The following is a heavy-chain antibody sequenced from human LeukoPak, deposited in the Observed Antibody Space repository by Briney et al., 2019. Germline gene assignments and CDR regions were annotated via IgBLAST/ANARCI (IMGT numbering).Heavy chain of an antibody. J-gene: IGHJ4*02. D-gene: IGHD1-7*01. Sequence: ASVKVSSKVSGYTLTELSMHWVRQAPGKGREWMGGFDPEDGETIYAQKFQGRVSMTEDTSTDTAYMELSSLRSEDTAVYYCATDRGGKAGTTYFDYWGQGTLVTVSS. CDR1: GYTLTELS. CDR2: FDPEDGET. V-gene: IGHV1-24*01. CDR3: ATDRGGKAGTTYFDY.